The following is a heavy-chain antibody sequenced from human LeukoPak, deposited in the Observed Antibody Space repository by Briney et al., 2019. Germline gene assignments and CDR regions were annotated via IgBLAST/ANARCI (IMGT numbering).Heavy chain of an antibody. V-gene: IGHV1-8*01. CDR3: ARGSIFMVRGVRDLDY. CDR2: MNPNSGNT. J-gene: IGHJ4*02. Sequence: GASVKVSCKASGYTFTSYDINWVRQATGQGPEWMGWMNPNSGNTGYAQKFQGRVTMTRNTSISTAYMELSSLRSEDTAVYYCARGSIFMVRGVRDLDYWGQGTLVTVSS. D-gene: IGHD3-10*01. CDR1: GYTFTSYD.